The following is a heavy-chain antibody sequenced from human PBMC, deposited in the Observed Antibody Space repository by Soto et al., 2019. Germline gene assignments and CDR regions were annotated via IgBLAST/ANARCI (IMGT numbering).Heavy chain of an antibody. CDR3: ARDNGYSYGYTLDH. J-gene: IGHJ4*02. D-gene: IGHD5-18*01. CDR1: GCSISSYY. CDR2: IYYSGST. Sequence: SETLSLTCTVSGCSISSYYWSWIRQPPGKGLEWIGYIYYSGSTNYNPSLKSRVTISVDTSKNQFSLKLSSVTAADTAVYYWARDNGYSYGYTLDHWGQGTLVTVAS. V-gene: IGHV4-59*01.